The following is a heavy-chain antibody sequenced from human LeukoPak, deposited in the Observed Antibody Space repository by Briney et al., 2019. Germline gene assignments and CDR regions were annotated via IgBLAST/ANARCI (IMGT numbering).Heavy chain of an antibody. CDR1: GFTFSSYG. CDR2: IRYDGSNK. V-gene: IGHV3-30*02. Sequence: GGSLRLSCAAAGFTFSSYGMHWVRQAPGKGLEWVAFIRYDGSNKYYADSVKGRFTISRDNSKNTLYLQMNSLRAEDTAVYYCAKVVEQQLVIDYWVQGTLVTVSS. D-gene: IGHD6-13*01. J-gene: IGHJ4*02. CDR3: AKVVEQQLVIDY.